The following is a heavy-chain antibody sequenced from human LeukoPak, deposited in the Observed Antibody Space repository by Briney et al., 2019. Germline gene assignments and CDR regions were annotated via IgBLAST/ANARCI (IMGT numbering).Heavy chain of an antibody. J-gene: IGHJ3*02. CDR1: GGSMSSYY. CDR3: ARLPGRDCSSTSCRFLRAFDI. Sequence: PSETLSLTCTVSGGSMSSYYWSWIRQPPGKGLEWIGYIYSFGNTNYNPSLKSRITISIDTSKNQFSLKLSSVTAADTAVYYCARLPGRDCSSTSCRFLRAFDIWGQGTMVTVSS. D-gene: IGHD2-2*01. CDR2: IYSFGNT. V-gene: IGHV4-59*01.